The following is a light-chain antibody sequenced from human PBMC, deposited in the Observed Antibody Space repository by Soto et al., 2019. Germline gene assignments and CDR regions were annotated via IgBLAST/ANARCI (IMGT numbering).Light chain of an antibody. Sequence: ETVLTQSPGTLSLSPGERATLSCRASQSLGRNYLAWHQHKPGQAPRLLIYGASGRATGIPDRFSGSGSGTDFTLTISRLEPEDFAVYYCQQYDNSPGTFGQGTNLEIK. CDR2: GAS. CDR1: QSLGRNY. J-gene: IGKJ2*01. V-gene: IGKV3-20*01. CDR3: QQYDNSPGT.